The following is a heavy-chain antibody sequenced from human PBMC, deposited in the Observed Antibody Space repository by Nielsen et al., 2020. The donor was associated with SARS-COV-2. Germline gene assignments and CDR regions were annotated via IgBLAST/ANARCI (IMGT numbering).Heavy chain of an antibody. CDR3: ARGSYDYYYMDV. D-gene: IGHD2-15*01. Sequence: GGSLRLSCAASGFSFSDYEMHWVRQATGKGLEWVAGIGTAGDTYYPGSVKGRFTISRESAKNSLYLQMNSPRAGDTAVYYCARGSYDYYYMDVWGKGTTVTVSS. CDR1: GFSFSDYE. V-gene: IGHV3-13*01. CDR2: IGTAGDT. J-gene: IGHJ6*03.